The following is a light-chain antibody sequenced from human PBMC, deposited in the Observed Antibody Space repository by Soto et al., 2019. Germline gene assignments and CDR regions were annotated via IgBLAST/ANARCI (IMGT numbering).Light chain of an antibody. J-gene: IGKJ2*01. V-gene: IGKV3-11*01. CDR1: QSVSSS. CDR3: QQRSNWPT. CDR2: DAS. Sequence: EIVLTQSPDTLSLSSGERATLSCRVSQSVSSSLAWYQQKPGQAPRLLIYDASNRATGIPARFSGSGSGTDFTLTISSLEPEDFAVYYCQQRSNWPTFGQGTKLEIK.